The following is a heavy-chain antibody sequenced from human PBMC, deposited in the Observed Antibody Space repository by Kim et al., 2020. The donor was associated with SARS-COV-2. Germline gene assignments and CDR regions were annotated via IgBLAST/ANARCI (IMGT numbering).Heavy chain of an antibody. V-gene: IGHV3-53*01. CDR3: AGEYSYGFGPIDY. CDR1: GFTVSSNY. Sequence: GGSLRLSCAASGFTVSSNYMSWVRQAPGKGLEWVSVIYSGGSTYYADSVKGRFTISRDNSKNTLYPQMNSLRAEDTAVYYCAGEYSYGFGPIDYWGQGTLVTVSS. J-gene: IGHJ4*02. D-gene: IGHD5-18*01. CDR2: IYSGGST.